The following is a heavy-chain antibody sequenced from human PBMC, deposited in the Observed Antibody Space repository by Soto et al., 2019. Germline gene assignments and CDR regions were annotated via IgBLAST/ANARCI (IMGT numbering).Heavy chain of an antibody. CDR1: GGSISSGGYY. CDR2: IYYSGST. Sequence: PSETLSLTCTVSGGSISSGGYYWSWIRQHPGKGLEWIGYIYYSGSTYYNPSLKSRVTISVDTSKNQFSLKLSSVTAADTAVYYCARESSPAAIQGNWFDPWGQGTLVTVSS. CDR3: ARESSPAAIQGNWFDP. J-gene: IGHJ5*02. V-gene: IGHV4-31*03. D-gene: IGHD2-2*02.